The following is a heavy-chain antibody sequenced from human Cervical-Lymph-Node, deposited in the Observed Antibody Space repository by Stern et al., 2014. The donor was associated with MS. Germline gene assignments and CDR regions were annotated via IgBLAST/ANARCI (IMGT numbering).Heavy chain of an antibody. CDR1: GGSISRSKW. V-gene: IGHV4-4*02. J-gene: IGHJ3*01. CDR2: VSHLGST. Sequence: QLQLQESGPGVVKPSGTLSLTCVVSGGSISRSKWRSWVRQPPGKGLELIGEVSHLGSTNYKPSLKSRVSISLDKSNNQVSLKMDSVTAADTAVYYCASGHDAFALWGQGTLVTVSS. CDR3: ASGHDAFAL.